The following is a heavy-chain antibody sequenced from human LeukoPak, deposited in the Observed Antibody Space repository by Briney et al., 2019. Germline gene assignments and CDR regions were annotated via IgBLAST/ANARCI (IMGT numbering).Heavy chain of an antibody. J-gene: IGHJ4*02. V-gene: IGHV3-48*01. D-gene: IGHD2-2*01. CDR3: AREYCSSTSCLYDY. Sequence: GGSLRLSCAASGFTFSSYSMNWVRQAPGKGLEWVSYISSSSSTIYYADSVKGPFTISRDKAKNSLYLQMNSLRAEDTAVYYCAREYCSSTSCLYDYWGQGTLVTVSS. CDR2: ISSSSSTI. CDR1: GFTFSSYS.